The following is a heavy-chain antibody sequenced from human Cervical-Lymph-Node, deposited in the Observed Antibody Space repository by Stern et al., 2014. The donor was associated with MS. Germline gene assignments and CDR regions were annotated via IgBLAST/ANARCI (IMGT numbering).Heavy chain of an antibody. V-gene: IGHV1-69*06. CDR1: GGTVSSDT. CDR2: IIPIFGTP. Sequence: QVKLMKSGAEVKKPGSSVKVSCKASGGTVSSDTISWVRQAAGQGIEWMGAIIPIFGTPNYAQKFQGRVTITADKSTSTAYLELNSLRSDDTAVYYCAREVTMVCFDPWGQGTLVTVSS. D-gene: IGHD3-10*01. CDR3: AREVTMVCFDP. J-gene: IGHJ5*02.